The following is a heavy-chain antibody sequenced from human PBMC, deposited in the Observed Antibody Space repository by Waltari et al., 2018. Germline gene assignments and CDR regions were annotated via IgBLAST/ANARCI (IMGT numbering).Heavy chain of an antibody. D-gene: IGHD5-18*01. CDR1: DVFIRTHY. V-gene: IGHV4-59*11. Sequence: QEQLQESGPGLVKPSETLSLTCNVSDVFIRTHYWTWIRQPPGKGLEWVGYINYRGTTNYNPSLKSRVTISEDMSNKQFSLRLTSVTAADTAVYYCARARDGYNNRFFDYWGQGILVTVSS. CDR2: INYRGTT. CDR3: ARARDGYNNRFFDY. J-gene: IGHJ4*02.